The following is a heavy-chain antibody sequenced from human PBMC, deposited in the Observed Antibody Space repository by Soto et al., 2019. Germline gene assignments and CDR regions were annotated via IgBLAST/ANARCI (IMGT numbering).Heavy chain of an antibody. J-gene: IGHJ4*02. CDR3: ASGGHVDY. V-gene: IGHV3-7*01. CDR1: GLTFSRYW. D-gene: IGHD3-16*01. Sequence: VQLVESGGGLVQPGGSLRLSCVASGLTFSRYWMTWVRQAPGKGLEWVANINEGGSATYYVDSVKGRFTISRDNAENSLFLQMNSLRVEDTAVYYCASGGHVDYCGQGTLVTVSS. CDR2: INEGGSAT.